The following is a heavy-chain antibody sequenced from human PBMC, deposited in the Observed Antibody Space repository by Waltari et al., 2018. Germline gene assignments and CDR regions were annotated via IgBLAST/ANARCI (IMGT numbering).Heavy chain of an antibody. J-gene: IGHJ4*02. CDR2: IKFDGTGQ. CDR3: ARGSADFVRFWDS. V-gene: IGHV3-7*03. CDR1: GFALRMYA. D-gene: IGHD3-10*01. Sequence: DVYLAESGGGLVQPGGSLRISCAASGFALRMYAMSWVRQAPGKGLEWVANIKFDGTGQYYLDSVAGRFTISRDNTKNSLYLQMDRLRDDDTAVYYCARGSADFVRFWDSWGQGTLVTVSS.